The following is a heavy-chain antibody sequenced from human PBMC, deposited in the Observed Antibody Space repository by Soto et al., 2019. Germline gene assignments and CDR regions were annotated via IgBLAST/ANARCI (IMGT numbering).Heavy chain of an antibody. D-gene: IGHD6-6*01. Sequence: WASVKVSCKASGFSFTGYYIHWLRQAPGQGLEWMGWINAHSGGTEYAQKFQGRVTLTRDTSIATAYLTLTSLTSDDTALYYCAKDLTRQLPYWFDPWGQGTQVTVSS. CDR1: GFSFTGYY. J-gene: IGHJ5*02. CDR3: AKDLTRQLPYWFDP. V-gene: IGHV1-2*02. CDR2: INAHSGGT.